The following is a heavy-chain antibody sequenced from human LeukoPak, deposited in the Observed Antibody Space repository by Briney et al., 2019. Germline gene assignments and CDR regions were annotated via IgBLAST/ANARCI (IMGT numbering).Heavy chain of an antibody. Sequence: GGSLRLSCAASGFTFTSYGMHWVRQAPGKGLEWVAVISYDGSNKYYADSVKGRFTISRDNSKNTLYLQMNSLRAEDTAVYYCAKRLYYGSGSYYNEGLDYWGQGTLVTVSS. J-gene: IGHJ4*02. D-gene: IGHD3-10*01. CDR3: AKRLYYGSGSYYNEGLDY. V-gene: IGHV3-30*18. CDR2: ISYDGSNK. CDR1: GFTFTSYG.